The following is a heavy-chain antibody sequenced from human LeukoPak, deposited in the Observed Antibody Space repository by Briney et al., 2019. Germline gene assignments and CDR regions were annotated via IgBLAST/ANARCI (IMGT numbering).Heavy chain of an antibody. D-gene: IGHD3-10*01. CDR1: GYTFINYN. J-gene: IGHJ3*02. V-gene: IGHV1-18*01. CDR2: ISVHNGNT. CDR3: ARDVSEGFGERVIDAFDI. Sequence: ASVKVSCKASGYTFINYNIAWVRQAPGQGLEWMGWISVHNGNTYYAQKIQGRVAMTTDRSTTTAYMELRGLRSDDTAGYFCARDVSEGFGERVIDAFDIWGQGTVVTVSS.